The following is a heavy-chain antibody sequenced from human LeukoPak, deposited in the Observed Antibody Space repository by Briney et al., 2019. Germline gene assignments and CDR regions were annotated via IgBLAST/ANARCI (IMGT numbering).Heavy chain of an antibody. Sequence: SETLSLTCTVSGGSISSSSYYWGWIPQPPGKGLEWIGSIYYSGGTYYNPSLKSRVTISVDTSKNQFSLKLSSVTAADTAVYYCARQSWADGEFDFWGQGTLVTVSS. D-gene: IGHD4-17*01. CDR1: GGSISSSSYY. J-gene: IGHJ4*02. CDR3: ARQSWADGEFDF. V-gene: IGHV4-39*01. CDR2: IYYSGGT.